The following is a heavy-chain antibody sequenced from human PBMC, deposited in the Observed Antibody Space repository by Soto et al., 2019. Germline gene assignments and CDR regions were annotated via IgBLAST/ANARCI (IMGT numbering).Heavy chain of an antibody. J-gene: IGHJ6*02. Sequence: QVQLLQSGAEVKKPGSSVRVSCEASGGTFRTYAISWVRQAPGQGLEWMGEIIPIFGKVNYAQKFQGRVTIRAEESKTSVYMDRRSLTSEDTAVYYCAKGAVAGTPTSYYYYGMDVWGQGTTVTVS. CDR1: GGTFRTYA. D-gene: IGHD6-19*01. CDR3: AKGAVAGTPTSYYYYGMDV. V-gene: IGHV1-69*12. CDR2: IIPIFGKV.